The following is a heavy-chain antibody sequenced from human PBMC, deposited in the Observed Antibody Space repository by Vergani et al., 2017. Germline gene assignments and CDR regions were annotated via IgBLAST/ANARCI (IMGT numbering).Heavy chain of an antibody. J-gene: IGHJ5*02. CDR2: TWYDGNNK. D-gene: IGHD1-14*01. CDR1: GFTFNQYG. CDR3: ARDLRLLYNRFDP. V-gene: IGHV3-33*01. Sequence: QVHLVESGGGVVQPGRSLILSCAASGFTFNQYGMHWVRQAPGKGLEWVAVTWYDGNNKQYADSVKGRFTISRDNSKSTMYLQMNSLRDEDTGVYYCARDLRLLYNRFDPWGQGTLVTVSS.